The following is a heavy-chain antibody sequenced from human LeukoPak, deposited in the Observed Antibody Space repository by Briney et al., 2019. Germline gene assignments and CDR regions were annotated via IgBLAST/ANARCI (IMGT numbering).Heavy chain of an antibody. CDR3: ARDIRLAAAGGAFDI. V-gene: IGHV3-30-3*01. CDR1: GFTFSSYA. CDR2: ISYDGSNK. J-gene: IGHJ3*02. D-gene: IGHD6-13*01. Sequence: GGSLRLSCAAFGFTFSSYAMHWVRQAPGKGLEWVAVISYDGSNKYYADSVKGRFTISRDNSKNTLYLQMNSLRAEDTAVYYCARDIRLAAAGGAFDIWGQGTMVTVSS.